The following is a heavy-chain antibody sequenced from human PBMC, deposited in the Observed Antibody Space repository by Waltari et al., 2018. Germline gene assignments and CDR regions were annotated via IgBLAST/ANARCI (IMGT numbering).Heavy chain of an antibody. CDR1: GFTFSSYW. CDR3: ARASWSGGSCYSGVPIADGFDV. Sequence: EVQLEESGGGLVQPGGSLRLSCAASGFTFSSYWMSWVRQAPGKGLEWVANIKQDGSGQYYVDSVKGRFTISRDNTKNSLYLHMNSLRAEDTAVYYCARASWSGGSCYSGVPIADGFDVWGQGTVVTVSS. CDR2: IKQDGSGQ. D-gene: IGHD2-15*01. J-gene: IGHJ3*01. V-gene: IGHV3-7*03.